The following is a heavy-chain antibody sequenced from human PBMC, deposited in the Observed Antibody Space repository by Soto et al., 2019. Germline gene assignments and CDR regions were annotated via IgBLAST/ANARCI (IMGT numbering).Heavy chain of an antibody. V-gene: IGHV1-8*01. CDR2: INPNSGNI. D-gene: IGHD3-10*01. J-gene: IGHJ4*02. CDR1: GGTFPTYD. Sequence: SGQGSFQAAGGTFPTYDVNWVRQAAGGGLEWMGWINPNSGNIGYAQRFQGRVTMTTDTAIRTAYMEVSSLRSDDTDVYSCARGRASGSYYLLDYWGQGTLVTVSS. CDR3: ARGRASGSYYLLDY.